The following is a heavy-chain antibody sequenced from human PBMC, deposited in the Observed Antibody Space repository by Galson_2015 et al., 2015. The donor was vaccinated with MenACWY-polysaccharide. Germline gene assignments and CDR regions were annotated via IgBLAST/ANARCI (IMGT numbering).Heavy chain of an antibody. J-gene: IGHJ5*02. CDR2: ISGTGTI. Sequence: RQAPGQGLAWVSSISGTGTIYYADSVKGRFTISRDNAKNSLYLQMNSLRADDTAVYYCARGRITIGPWGQGTLVTVSS. CDR3: ARGRITIGP. D-gene: IGHD3-3*01. V-gene: IGHV3-69-1*01.